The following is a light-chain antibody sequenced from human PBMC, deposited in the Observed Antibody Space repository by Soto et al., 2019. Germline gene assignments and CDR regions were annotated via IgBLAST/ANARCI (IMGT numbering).Light chain of an antibody. CDR2: DAS. CDR3: QQYNSYPWT. Sequence: DIQMTQSPSTLSAPVGDRGTITCRASQSISSWLAWYQQKPGKAPKLLIYDASSLESGVPSRFSGSGAGTEFTLTISSLQPDDFATYYCQQYNSYPWTFGQGTKVEIK. J-gene: IGKJ1*01. CDR1: QSISSW. V-gene: IGKV1-5*01.